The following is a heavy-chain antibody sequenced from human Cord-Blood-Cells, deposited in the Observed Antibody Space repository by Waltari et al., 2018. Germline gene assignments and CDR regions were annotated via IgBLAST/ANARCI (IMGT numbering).Heavy chain of an antibody. CDR1: GGSFRGYY. V-gene: IGHV4-34*01. Sequence: QVQLQQWGAGLLKPTETLSLTCAVYGGSFRGYYWSWIRQPPGKGLEWIGEINHRGSTNYNPSLKSRVTISVDTSKNQFSLKLSSVTAADTAVYYCASGAMLGWGQGTLVTVSS. D-gene: IGHD3-10*02. CDR2: INHRGST. J-gene: IGHJ4*02. CDR3: ASGAMLG.